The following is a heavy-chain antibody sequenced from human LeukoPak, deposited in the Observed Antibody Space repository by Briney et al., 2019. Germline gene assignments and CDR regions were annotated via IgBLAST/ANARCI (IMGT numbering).Heavy chain of an antibody. V-gene: IGHV4-39*07. CDR2: VYYGGGT. Sequence: PSETLSLTCTVSGGSISSSSYYWGWIRQPPGEGLEWIGSVYYGGGTYYNPSLKSRVTISVDASKNQFSLRLSSATAADTAVYYCARGGALWTVMNWGQGTLVTVSS. CDR3: ARGGALWTVMN. J-gene: IGHJ4*02. D-gene: IGHD3/OR15-3a*01. CDR1: GGSISSSSYY.